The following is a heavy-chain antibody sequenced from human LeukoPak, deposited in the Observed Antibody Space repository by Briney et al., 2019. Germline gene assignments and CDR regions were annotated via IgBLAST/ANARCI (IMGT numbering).Heavy chain of an antibody. J-gene: IGHJ4*02. D-gene: IGHD3-3*01. CDR2: IYTSGST. CDR1: GGSISSYY. Sequence: PSETLSLTCTVSGGSISSYYWSWIRQPAGKGLEWIRRIYTSGSTNYNPSLKSRVTMSVDTSKNQFSLKLSSVTAADTAVYYCARGTIFGVGRDFDYWGQGTLVTVSS. V-gene: IGHV4-4*07. CDR3: ARGTIFGVGRDFDY.